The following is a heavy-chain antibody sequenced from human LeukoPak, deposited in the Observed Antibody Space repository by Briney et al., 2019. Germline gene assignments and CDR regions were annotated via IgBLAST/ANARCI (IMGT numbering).Heavy chain of an antibody. CDR3: ARRYYYDSSAIFDY. J-gene: IGHJ4*02. V-gene: IGHV4-39*01. D-gene: IGHD3-22*01. Sequence: SETLSLTCTVSGGSISSSSYYWGWLRQPPGKGLEWIGSIYYSGSTYYNPSPKSRVTISVDTSKNQFSLKLSSVTAADTAVYYCARRYYYDSSAIFDYWGQGTLVTVSS. CDR1: GGSISSSSYY. CDR2: IYYSGST.